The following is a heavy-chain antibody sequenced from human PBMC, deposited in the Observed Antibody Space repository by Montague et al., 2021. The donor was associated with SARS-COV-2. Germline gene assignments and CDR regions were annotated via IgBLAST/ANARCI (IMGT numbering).Heavy chain of an antibody. Sequence: SETLSLTCTVSGGSISRYYWSWIRQPPGKRLEWIGYIYYSGSTNYNPSLKSRVTISVDTSKNQFSLKLSSVTAADTAVYYCARVPRNYDFWSGFYDAFDIWGQGTMVTVSS. CDR1: GGSISRYY. D-gene: IGHD3-3*01. CDR2: IYYSGST. V-gene: IGHV4-59*01. J-gene: IGHJ3*02. CDR3: ARVPRNYDFWSGFYDAFDI.